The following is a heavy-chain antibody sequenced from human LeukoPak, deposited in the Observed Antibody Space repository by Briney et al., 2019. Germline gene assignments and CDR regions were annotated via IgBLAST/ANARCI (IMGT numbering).Heavy chain of an antibody. CDR2: IYTSGST. CDR3: ARSYSGYSYGPFDY. J-gene: IGHJ4*02. D-gene: IGHD5-18*01. CDR1: GYSISSGYY. V-gene: IGHV4-38-2*02. Sequence: SETLSLTCTVSGYSISSGYYWGWIRQPPGKGLEWIGRIYTSGSTNYNPSLKSRVTMSVDTSKNQFSLKLSSVTAADTAVYYCARSYSGYSYGPFDYWGQGTLVTVSS.